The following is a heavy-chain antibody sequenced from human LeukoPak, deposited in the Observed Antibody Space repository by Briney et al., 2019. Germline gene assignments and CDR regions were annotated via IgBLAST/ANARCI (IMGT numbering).Heavy chain of an antibody. CDR2: TYYRSKWYN. CDR3: ARVNYGSGSYSRYFDS. D-gene: IGHD3-10*01. V-gene: IGHV6-1*01. CDR1: GDSVSSNSAA. J-gene: IGHJ4*02. Sequence: SQTLSLTCAISGDSVSSNSAAWNWIRQSPPRGLEWLGRTYYRSKWYNDYAVSVKSRITINPDTSKNQFSLQLNSVTPEDTAVYYCARVNYGSGSYSRYFDSWGQGTLVTVSS.